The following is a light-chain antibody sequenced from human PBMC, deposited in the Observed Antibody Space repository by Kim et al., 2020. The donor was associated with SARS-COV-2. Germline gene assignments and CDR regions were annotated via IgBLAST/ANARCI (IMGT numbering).Light chain of an antibody. CDR2: KAS. CDR1: QSIRNW. V-gene: IGKV1-5*03. CDR3: QQYYSYRT. Sequence: DIQMTQSPSTLSASVGDRVTITCRASQSIRNWLAWYQQKPGKAPKLLIYKASTLERGVPSRFGGSGSGTEFTLTINSLQPDDFATYYCQQYYSYRTFGQGTKVDIK. J-gene: IGKJ1*01.